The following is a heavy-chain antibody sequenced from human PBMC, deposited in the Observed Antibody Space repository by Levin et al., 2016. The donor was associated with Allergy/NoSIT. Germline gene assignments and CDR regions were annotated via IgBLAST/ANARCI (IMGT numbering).Heavy chain of an antibody. J-gene: IGHJ3*02. V-gene: IGHV1-2*02. D-gene: IGHD3-10*01. Sequence: WVRQAPGQGLEWMGWINPNSGGTNYAQKFQGRVTMTRDTSISTAYMELSRLRSDDTAVYYCARLWFGELFNDAFDIWGQGTMVTVSS. CDR2: INPNSGGT. CDR3: ARLWFGELFNDAFDI.